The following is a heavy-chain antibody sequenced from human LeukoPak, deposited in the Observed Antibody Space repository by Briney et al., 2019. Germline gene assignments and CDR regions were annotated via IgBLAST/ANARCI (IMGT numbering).Heavy chain of an antibody. J-gene: IGHJ6*03. CDR1: GFAFSNYG. Sequence: PGGSLRLSCAASGFAFSNYGLHWVRQAPGKGLEWVAFIQYDGSNKFHTDSVKGRFTISRDNSKNTLFLQMNSLRAEDTAVYYCARLGIPYYYYMDVWGKGTTVTVSS. D-gene: IGHD7-27*01. CDR2: IQYDGSNK. V-gene: IGHV3-30*02. CDR3: ARLGIPYYYYMDV.